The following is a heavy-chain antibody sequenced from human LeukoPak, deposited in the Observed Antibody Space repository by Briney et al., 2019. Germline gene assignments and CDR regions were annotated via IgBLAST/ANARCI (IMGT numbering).Heavy chain of an antibody. CDR2: ISGSGGST. CDR3: AKAPRDPYAFDI. J-gene: IGHJ3*02. CDR1: GFTFSSYG. Sequence: GGSLRLSCAASGFTFSSYGMSWVRQAPGKGLEWVSAISGSGGSTYYADSVKGRFTISRDNSKNTLYLQMDSLRAEDTAVYYCAKAPRDPYAFDIWGQGTMVTVSS. V-gene: IGHV3-23*01.